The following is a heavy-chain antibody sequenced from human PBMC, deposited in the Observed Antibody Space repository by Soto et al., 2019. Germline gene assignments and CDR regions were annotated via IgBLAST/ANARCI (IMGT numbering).Heavy chain of an antibody. CDR2: ISGSGGST. D-gene: IGHD1-7*01. CDR1: GFTFSSYA. Sequence: GGSLRLSCAASGFTFSSYAMSWVRQAPGKGLEWVSAISGSGGSTYHADSVKGRFTISRDNSKNTLYLQMNSLRAEDTSVYYCARKKGVELRAYFDYWGQGTLVTVSS. V-gene: IGHV3-23*01. CDR3: ARKKGVELRAYFDY. J-gene: IGHJ4*02.